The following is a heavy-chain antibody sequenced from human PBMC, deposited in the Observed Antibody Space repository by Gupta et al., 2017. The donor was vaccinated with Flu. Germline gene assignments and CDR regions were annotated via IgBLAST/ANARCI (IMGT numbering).Heavy chain of an antibody. CDR3: TRAPPVVVPAARKHYYYYYGMDV. D-gene: IGHD2-2*01. V-gene: IGHV3-49*02. Sequence: GLEWVGFIRSKAYGGTTDYAASVKGRFTISRDDSKSIAYLQMNSLKTEDTAVYYCTRAPPVVVPAARKHYYYYYGMDVWGQGTTVTVSS. CDR2: IRSKAYGGTT. J-gene: IGHJ6*02.